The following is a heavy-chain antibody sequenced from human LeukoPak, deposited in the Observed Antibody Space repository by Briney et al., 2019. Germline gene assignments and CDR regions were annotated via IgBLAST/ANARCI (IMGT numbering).Heavy chain of an antibody. D-gene: IGHD6-19*01. CDR3: ARDSSGWQNFDY. V-gene: IGHV4-39*07. Sequence: PSETLSLTCTVSGGSISSSSYYWDWIRQPPGKGLEWIGSISYSGSTYYNPSLKSRVTISLDTSKNQFSLNLRSVTAADTAVYYCARDSSGWQNFDYWGQGTLVTVSS. CDR2: ISYSGST. CDR1: GGSISSSSYY. J-gene: IGHJ4*02.